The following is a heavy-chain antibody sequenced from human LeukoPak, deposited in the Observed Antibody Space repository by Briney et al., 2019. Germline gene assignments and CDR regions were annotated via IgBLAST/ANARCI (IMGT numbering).Heavy chain of an antibody. CDR1: GGSFSGYY. CDR3: ARVSGVTSFDY. J-gene: IGHJ4*02. Sequence: SETLSLTCAVYGGSFSGYYWSWIRQPPGKGLEWIGEINHSGSTNYNPSLKSRVTISVDTSKNQFSLKLSSVTAADTAVYYCARVSGVTSFDYWGQGTLVTVYS. D-gene: IGHD2-21*02. V-gene: IGHV4-34*01. CDR2: INHSGST.